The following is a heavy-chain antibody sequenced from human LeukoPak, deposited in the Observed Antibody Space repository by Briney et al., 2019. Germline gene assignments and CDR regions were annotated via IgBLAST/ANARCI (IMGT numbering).Heavy chain of an antibody. V-gene: IGHV4-34*01. CDR3: ASAPNRYNSGLY. D-gene: IGHD5-12*01. Sequence: SETLSLTCAVYGGSFSGYYWSWLRQPPGKGLEWIGEINHSGSTNYNPSLKSRVTISVDTSKNQFSLKLSSVTAADTAAYYCASAPNRYNSGLYWGQGTLVTVSS. CDR1: GGSFSGYY. J-gene: IGHJ4*02. CDR2: INHSGST.